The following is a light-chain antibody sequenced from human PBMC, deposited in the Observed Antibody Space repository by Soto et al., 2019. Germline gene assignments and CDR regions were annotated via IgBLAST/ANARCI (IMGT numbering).Light chain of an antibody. CDR1: QSVSSY. V-gene: IGKV3-11*01. J-gene: IGKJ5*01. CDR3: QKRSNWPPIT. Sequence: EIVFTKSHATMSLSPGVRSALSGRGSQSVSSYLAWYQQKPGQAPRLLIYDASNRATGIPARFSGSGSGTDFTLTIRSLEPEDLAVYYCQKRSNWPPITVGKGKRLEIK. CDR2: DAS.